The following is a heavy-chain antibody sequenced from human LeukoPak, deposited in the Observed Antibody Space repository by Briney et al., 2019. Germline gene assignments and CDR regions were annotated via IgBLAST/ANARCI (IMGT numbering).Heavy chain of an antibody. CDR1: GYTFTSYA. CDR2: INAGNGNT. J-gene: IGHJ4*02. CDR3: ARALHGSYSGYRY. D-gene: IGHD5-12*01. V-gene: IGHV1-3*01. Sequence: WASVKVSCKASGYTFTSYAMHWVRQAPGQRLEWMGWINAGNGNTKYSQKFQGRVTITRDTSASTAYMELSSLRSEDTAVYYCARALHGSYSGYRYWGQGTLVTVSS.